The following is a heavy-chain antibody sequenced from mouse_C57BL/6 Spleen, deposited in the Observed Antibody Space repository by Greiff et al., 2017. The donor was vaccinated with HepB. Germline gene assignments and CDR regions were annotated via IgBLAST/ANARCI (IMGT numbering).Heavy chain of an antibody. CDR2: IWSGGST. Sequence: QVQLKESGPGLVQPSQSLSITCTVSGFSLTSYGVHWVRQSPGKGLEWLGVIWSGGSTDYNAAFISRLSISKDNSKSQVFFKMNSLQADDTAIYYCASHYGSPLDYAMDYWGQGTSVTVSS. CDR1: GFSLTSYG. CDR3: ASHYGSPLDYAMDY. V-gene: IGHV2-2*01. J-gene: IGHJ4*01. D-gene: IGHD1-1*01.